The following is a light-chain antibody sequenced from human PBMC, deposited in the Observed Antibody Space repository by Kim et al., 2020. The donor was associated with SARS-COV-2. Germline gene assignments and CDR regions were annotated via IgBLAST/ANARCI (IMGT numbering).Light chain of an antibody. V-gene: IGKV3-15*01. Sequence: EIVMTQSPATLSVSPGERDTLSCRASQSVSSNFAWYQQKPGQAPRLLIYGASTRANGIPARFSGSGSGTEFTLTISSLQSEDFAVYYCQQYNSWPPITFGQGTRLEIK. CDR1: QSVSSN. CDR3: QQYNSWPPIT. J-gene: IGKJ5*01. CDR2: GAS.